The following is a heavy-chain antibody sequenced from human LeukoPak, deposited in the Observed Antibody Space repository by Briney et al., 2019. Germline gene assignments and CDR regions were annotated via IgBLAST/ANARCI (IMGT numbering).Heavy chain of an antibody. CDR1: GFTVSSYG. CDR3: AKDPRRGVGFVGATFDY. D-gene: IGHD1-26*01. Sequence: GGSLRLSCEASGFTVSSYGMHWVRQAPGKGLEWVAFIRYDGSNKYYADSVKGRFTISRDNSKNTLYLQMNSLRAEDTAVYYCAKDPRRGVGFVGATFDYWGQGTLVSVSS. V-gene: IGHV3-30*02. J-gene: IGHJ4*02. CDR2: IRYDGSNK.